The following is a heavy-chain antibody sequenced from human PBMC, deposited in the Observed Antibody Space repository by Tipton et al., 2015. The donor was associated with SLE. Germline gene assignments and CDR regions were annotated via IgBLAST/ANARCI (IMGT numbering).Heavy chain of an antibody. CDR2: IYHSGGT. V-gene: IGHV4-38-2*01. J-gene: IGHJ4*02. D-gene: IGHD2-2*01. CDR3: ARGYGYQLLWHRVDY. Sequence: TLSLTCAVSGYSISSGYYWGWIRQPPGKGLEWIGSIYHSGGTYYNPSLKSRVTISVDTSKNQFSLKLSSVTAADTAVYYCARGYGYQLLWHRVDYWGQGTLVTVSS. CDR1: GYSISSGYY.